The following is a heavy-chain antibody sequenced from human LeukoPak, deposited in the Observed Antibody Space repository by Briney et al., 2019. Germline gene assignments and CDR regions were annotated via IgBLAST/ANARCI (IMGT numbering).Heavy chain of an antibody. J-gene: IGHJ4*02. CDR3: AKDLCSSTSCSYYFDY. Sequence: GGSLRLSYAASGFTFSSYAMSWVRQAPGKGLEWVSAISGSGGSTYYADSVKGRFTIPRDNSKNTLYLQMNSLRAEDTAVYYCAKDLCSSTSCSYYFDYWGQGTLVTVSS. D-gene: IGHD2-2*01. CDR2: ISGSGGST. CDR1: GFTFSSYA. V-gene: IGHV3-23*01.